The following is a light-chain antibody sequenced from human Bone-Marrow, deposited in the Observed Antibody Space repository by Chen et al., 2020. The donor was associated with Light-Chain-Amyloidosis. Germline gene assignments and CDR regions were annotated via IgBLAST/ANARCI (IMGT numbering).Light chain of an antibody. CDR3: QQYYRYPLT. V-gene: IGKV1-8*01. J-gene: IGKJ4*01. CDR1: EAISSY. Sequence: AIRMTQSPSSLSATVGDRLIITCRASEAISSYLAWYQQKPGKAPKLLIYGATNLEIGVPSRFSGSGSGTNFTFVISDVRAEDFATYFCQQYYRYPLTFAGGTEV. CDR2: GAT.